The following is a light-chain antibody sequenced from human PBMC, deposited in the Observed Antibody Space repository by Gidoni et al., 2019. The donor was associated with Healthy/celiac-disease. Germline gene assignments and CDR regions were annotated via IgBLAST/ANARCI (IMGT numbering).Light chain of an antibody. CDR2: KDS. Sequence: SYELTQPPSVAVSPGQTARITCSGDAVPKQYAYWYQQKPGQSPVLVIYKDSERPSGIPARFSGSSSGTTVTLTISGVQAEDEADYYCQSADSSGTDVVFGGGTKLTVL. CDR1: AVPKQY. CDR3: QSADSSGTDVV. V-gene: IGLV3-25*02. J-gene: IGLJ2*01.